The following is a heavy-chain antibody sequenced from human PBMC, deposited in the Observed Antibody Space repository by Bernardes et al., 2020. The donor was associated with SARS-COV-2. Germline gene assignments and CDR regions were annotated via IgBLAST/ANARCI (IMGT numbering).Heavy chain of an antibody. V-gene: IGHV3-74*01. J-gene: IGHJ4*02. CDR2: INGDGSTT. CDR1: GFTFSSYW. Sequence: GSLRLSCVASGFTFSSYWMHWVRQAPGKGLMWVSRINGDGSTTTYADSVKGRFTISRDNTKNTLYLEMNSLRVEDTGIYYCVRGPSDGHGRFEYWGLGTLGTVSS. CDR3: VRGPSDGHGRFEY.